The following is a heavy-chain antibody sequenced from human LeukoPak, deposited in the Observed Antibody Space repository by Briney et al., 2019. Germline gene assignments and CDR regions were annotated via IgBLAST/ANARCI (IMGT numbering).Heavy chain of an antibody. V-gene: IGHV3-30-3*01. D-gene: IGHD6-19*01. CDR2: ISYDGSNK. CDR3: ARDGSGWYVYGMDV. CDR1: GFTFSRYD. J-gene: IGHJ6*02. Sequence: QPGGSLRLSCAASGFTFSRYDMHWVRQAPGKGLEWVAVISYDGSNKYYADSVKGRFTISRDNSKNTLYLQMNSLRAEDTAVYYCARDGSGWYVYGMDVWGQGTTVTVSS.